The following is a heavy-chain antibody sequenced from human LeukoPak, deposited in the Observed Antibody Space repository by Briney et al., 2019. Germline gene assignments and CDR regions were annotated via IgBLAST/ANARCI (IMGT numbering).Heavy chain of an antibody. CDR2: INPNSGGT. Sequence: ASVKVSCKASGYTFTGYYMHWVRQAPGRGLEWMGWINPNSGGTNYAQKFQGRVTMTRDTSISTAYMELSRLRSDDTAVYYCARDRSGSYYGIYNYWGQGTLVTVSS. V-gene: IGHV1-2*02. D-gene: IGHD1-26*01. J-gene: IGHJ4*02. CDR3: ARDRSGSYYGIYNY. CDR1: GYTFTGYY.